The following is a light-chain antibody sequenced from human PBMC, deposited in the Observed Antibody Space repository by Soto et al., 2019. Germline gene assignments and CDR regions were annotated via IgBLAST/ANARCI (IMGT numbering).Light chain of an antibody. V-gene: IGKV1-39*01. CDR1: QSISNS. CDR2: AAS. CDR3: QQSFSPLWT. Sequence: DIQITQSPSSLSASVGDRVTITCRASQSISNSLNWYQQKPGKAPKLLIYAASSMQSGVPSRFSGSGSETDFTLTISSLQPDDSATYYCQQSFSPLWTFGQGTKVEV. J-gene: IGKJ1*01.